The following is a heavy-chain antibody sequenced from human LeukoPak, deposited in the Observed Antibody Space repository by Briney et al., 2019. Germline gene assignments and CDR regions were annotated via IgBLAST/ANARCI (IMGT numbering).Heavy chain of an antibody. V-gene: IGHV4-61*02. CDR3: ARDSIYYDFWSGPGVLMDV. D-gene: IGHD3-3*01. CDR2: IYTSGST. Sequence: SETLSLTCTVSGGSLSSGSYYWSWIRQPAGKGLEWIGRIYTSGSTNYNPSLKSRVTISVDTSKNQFSLKLSSVTAADTAVYYCARDSIYYDFWSGPGVLMDVWGKGTTVTVSS. J-gene: IGHJ6*03. CDR1: GGSLSSGSYY.